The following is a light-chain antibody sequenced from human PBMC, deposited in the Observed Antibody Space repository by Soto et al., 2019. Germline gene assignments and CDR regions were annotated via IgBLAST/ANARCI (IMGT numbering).Light chain of an antibody. CDR1: QSVSSSY. Sequence: EIVLTQSPGTLSLSPGERATLSCRASQSVSSSYLAWYQQKPGQAPRLLIYGASRRATGIPDRFRGSGSGTDFTLNNSRMETEAVAVYYCQQYGSARTVGQGTKVEIK. J-gene: IGKJ1*01. V-gene: IGKV3-20*01. CDR3: QQYGSART. CDR2: GAS.